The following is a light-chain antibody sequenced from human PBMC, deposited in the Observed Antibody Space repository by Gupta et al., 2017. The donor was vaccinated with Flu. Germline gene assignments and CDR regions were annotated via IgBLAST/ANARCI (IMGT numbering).Light chain of an antibody. CDR1: QDIMTY. Sequence: GDRVTITCQASQDIMTYLNWYRQKPGKAPEVLIYGASNLEVGVPSRFSGSGSGTIFTFTISSLQPEDVATYYCQHFKSPPRTFGQGTKLEIK. V-gene: IGKV1-33*01. CDR3: QHFKSPPRT. J-gene: IGKJ2*01. CDR2: GAS.